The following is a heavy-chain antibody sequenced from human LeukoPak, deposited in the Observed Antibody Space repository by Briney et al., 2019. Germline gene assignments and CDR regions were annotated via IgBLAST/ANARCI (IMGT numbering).Heavy chain of an antibody. D-gene: IGHD5-12*01. Sequence: GESLKISCKASGYSFNIYWIGWVRQMPGKGLEWMGITYPGDSETRYSPSFQGQVTMSADKSIRTAYLQWSSLKASDTAMYYCASGYSAYVFDYWGQGTLATVSS. V-gene: IGHV5-51*01. CDR2: TYPGDSET. J-gene: IGHJ4*02. CDR1: GYSFNIYW. CDR3: ASGYSAYVFDY.